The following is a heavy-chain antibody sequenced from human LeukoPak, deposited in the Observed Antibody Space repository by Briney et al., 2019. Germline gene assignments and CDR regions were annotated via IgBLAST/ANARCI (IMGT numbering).Heavy chain of an antibody. J-gene: IGHJ4*01. D-gene: IGHD2-2*01. V-gene: IGHV3-48*03. CDR3: ARGVPHAVF. Sequence: GGSLCLTCAASGFLFSTYEMNWVRQAPGKGLEWVSYIGPSHSPKFYEDSVKGRFTISRDDAQNTLYLDMSRLTAEDTGVYYCARGVPHAVFWGHRPRDTVSS. CDR2: IGPSHSPK. CDR1: GFLFSTYE.